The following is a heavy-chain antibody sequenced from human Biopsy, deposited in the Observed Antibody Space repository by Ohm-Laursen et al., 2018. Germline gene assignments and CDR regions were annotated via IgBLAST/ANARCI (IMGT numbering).Heavy chain of an antibody. Sequence: SDTLSLTCIVSGDSIRSYYWSWIRQTPEKGLEWIGHVYFTGSTNFNPSLKSRVTISVDTSRVRFSLTLSSVTAADTAIYYCARDRRGDSYMDVWGQGTTVTVSS. D-gene: IGHD2-15*01. V-gene: IGHV4-59*07. CDR3: ARDRRGDSYMDV. CDR1: GDSIRSYY. J-gene: IGHJ6*02. CDR2: VYFTGST.